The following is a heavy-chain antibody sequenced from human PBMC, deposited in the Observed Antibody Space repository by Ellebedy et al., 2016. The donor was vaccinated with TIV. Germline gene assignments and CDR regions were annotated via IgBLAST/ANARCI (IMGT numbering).Heavy chain of an antibody. CDR2: ISWDGGST. CDR1: GFTFDDYA. CDR3: ASIRTDNDY. V-gene: IGHV3-43D*03. Sequence: GGSLRLSCAASGFTFDDYAMHWVRQAPGKGLEWVSLISWDGGSTYYADSVKGRFTISRDNAKSSLYLQMNSLRAEDTAVYYCASIRTDNDYWGQGTLVIVSS. D-gene: IGHD2-15*01. J-gene: IGHJ4*02.